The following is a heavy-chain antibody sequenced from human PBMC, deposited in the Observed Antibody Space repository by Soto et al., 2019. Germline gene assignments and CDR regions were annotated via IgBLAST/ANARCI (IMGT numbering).Heavy chain of an antibody. J-gene: IGHJ4*02. V-gene: IGHV3-30*18. CDR1: GFMFSSYG. CDR3: AKALTGYNYASFDF. Sequence: QVQLVESGGGVVQPGRSLRLSCAASGFMFSSYGMHWVRQAPGKGLEWVSAVSSDGNNKDDTDSVKGRFTISRDNSKNTLYLQMTSLRPEDTAVYFCAKALTGYNYASFDFWGQGTLVTVSS. CDR2: VSSDGNNK. D-gene: IGHD5-18*01.